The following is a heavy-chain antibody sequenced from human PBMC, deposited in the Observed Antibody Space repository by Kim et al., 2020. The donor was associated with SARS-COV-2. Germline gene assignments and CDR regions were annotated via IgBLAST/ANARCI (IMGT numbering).Heavy chain of an antibody. Sequence: TYYNPSLKSRVTISVDTSKNQFSLKLSSVTAADTAVYYCARGTLRVWFDPWGQGTLVTVSS. CDR3: ARGTLRVWFDP. CDR2: T. V-gene: IGHV4-31*02. J-gene: IGHJ5*02.